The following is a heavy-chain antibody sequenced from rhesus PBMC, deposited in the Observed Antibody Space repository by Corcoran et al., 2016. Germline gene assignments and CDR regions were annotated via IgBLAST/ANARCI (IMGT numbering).Heavy chain of an antibody. J-gene: IGHJ4*01. CDR2: INGKSGST. Sequence: QLQLQESGPGLVKPSETLSLTCAVSGGSFSTYWRSWTRQPPGKGREWMGEINGKSGSTNYNPSLKSRVTLSKDASKNQFSLNLSSMTAADTAVYYCATVKGGVQRGQLDYWGQGVLVTVSS. V-gene: IGHV4-80*01. CDR1: GGSFSTYW. D-gene: IGHD6-31*01. CDR3: ATVKGGVQRGQLDY.